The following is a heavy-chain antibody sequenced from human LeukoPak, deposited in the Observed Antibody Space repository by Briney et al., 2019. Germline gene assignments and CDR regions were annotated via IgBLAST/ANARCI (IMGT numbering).Heavy chain of an antibody. CDR3: ARMRWGPAAIPYYYYYYMDV. J-gene: IGHJ6*03. CDR2: INTDGSST. CDR1: GFTFSSYW. V-gene: IGHV3-74*01. Sequence: GGSLRLSCAASGFTFSSYWMHWVRQAPGKGLVWVSRINTDGSSTSYADSVKGRFTISRDNAKNTLYLQMNSLRAEDTAVYYCARMRWGPAAIPYYYYYYMDVWGKGTTVTVSS. D-gene: IGHD2-2*01.